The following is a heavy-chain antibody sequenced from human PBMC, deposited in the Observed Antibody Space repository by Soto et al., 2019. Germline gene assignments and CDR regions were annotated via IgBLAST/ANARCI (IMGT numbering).Heavy chain of an antibody. CDR1: GGSISSYY. J-gene: IGHJ6*03. CDR3: ARVNFGVVTYYYMDV. CDR2: IYYSGST. V-gene: IGHV4-59*01. Sequence: PSETLSLTCTVSGGSISSYYWSWIRQPPGKGLEWIGYIYYSGSTNYNPSLKGRVTISVDTSKNQFSLKLSSVTAADTAVYYCARVNFGVVTYYYMDVWGKGTTVTVSS. D-gene: IGHD3-3*01.